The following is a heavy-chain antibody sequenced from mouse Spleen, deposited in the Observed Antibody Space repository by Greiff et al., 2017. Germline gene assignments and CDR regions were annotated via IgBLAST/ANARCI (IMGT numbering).Heavy chain of an antibody. CDR2: ISSGGGST. CDR1: GFAFSSYD. CDR3: ARHLTGTYYFDY. J-gene: IGHJ2*01. D-gene: IGHD4-1*01. Sequence: EVMLVESGGGLVKPGGSLKLSCAASGFAFSSYDMSWVRQTPEKRLEWVAYISSGGGSTYYPDTVKGRFTISRDNAKNTLYLQMSSLKSEDTAMYYCARHLTGTYYFDYWGQGTTLTVSS. V-gene: IGHV5-12-1*01.